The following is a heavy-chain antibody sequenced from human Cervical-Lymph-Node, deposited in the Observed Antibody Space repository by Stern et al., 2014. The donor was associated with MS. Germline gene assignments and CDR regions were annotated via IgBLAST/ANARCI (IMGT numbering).Heavy chain of an antibody. J-gene: IGHJ4*02. V-gene: IGHV3-30*03. Sequence: QVQLVQSGGGVVQPGRSRRLSCTASGFAFSSYGIHWVRQAPGKGLEWVAVLSYDGTNKFYADSVKGRFTISRDNSKNPLFLPMSSLRSEDPALYYLGCRPNPPLSGNMTEYWGQGTLVIVSS. CDR1: GFAFSSYG. D-gene: IGHD1/OR15-1a*01. CDR2: LSYDGTNK. CDR3: GCRPNPPLSGNMTEY.